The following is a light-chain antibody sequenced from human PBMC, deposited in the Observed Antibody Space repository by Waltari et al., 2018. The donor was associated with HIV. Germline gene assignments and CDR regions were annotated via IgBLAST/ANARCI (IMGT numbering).Light chain of an antibody. CDR2: QVS. Sequence: QSALTQPASVSGSPGQSITISCTGTSSDVGSYNLVSWYKQYPGKAPKLMISQVSKRPSVLSNRFSGSKSGNTASLTISGLQAEDEADYYCCSYAGSSTFVFGTGTKVTVL. CDR1: SSDVGSYNL. V-gene: IGLV2-23*02. J-gene: IGLJ1*01. CDR3: CSYAGSSTFV.